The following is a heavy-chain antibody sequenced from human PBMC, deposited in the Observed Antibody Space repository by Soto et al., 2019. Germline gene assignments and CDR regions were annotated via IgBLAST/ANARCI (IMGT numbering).Heavy chain of an antibody. Sequence: ASVQVSCKASGYLFTAYSMHWVRLAPGQGLAWMGVVNPSGGSTKYAQNFQGRVTMTRDTSTTTIYMELSSLRSDDTAIYYCAREENCSGGTCYSEYFHRWGQGTLVTVSS. V-gene: IGHV1-46*01. CDR2: VNPSGGST. CDR1: GYLFTAYS. J-gene: IGHJ1*01. D-gene: IGHD2-15*01. CDR3: AREENCSGGTCYSEYFHR.